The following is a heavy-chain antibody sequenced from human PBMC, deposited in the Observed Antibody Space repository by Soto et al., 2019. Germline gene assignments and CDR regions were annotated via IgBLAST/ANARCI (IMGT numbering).Heavy chain of an antibody. CDR3: ARDPREYYFDY. V-gene: IGHV3-11*01. J-gene: IGHJ4*02. CDR1: GFTFSDYY. Sequence: AGGSLRLSCAASGFTFSDYYMSSIRQAPGKGLEWVSYISSSGSTIYYADSVKGRITNSRDNAKNSLYLQKNSLRAEDTAVYYCARDPREYYFDYWGQGTLVTVSS. CDR2: ISSSGSTI.